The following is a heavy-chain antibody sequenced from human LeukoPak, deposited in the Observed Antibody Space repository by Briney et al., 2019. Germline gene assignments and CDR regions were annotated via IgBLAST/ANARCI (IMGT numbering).Heavy chain of an antibody. Sequence: PGGSLRLSCAASGFTFSSYEMNWVRQAPGKGLEWVSYSSSSGSTICYADSVKGRFTISRDNAKNSLYLQMNSLRAVDTAVYYCARADIAAAGTYDYWGQGTLVTVSS. CDR1: GFTFSSYE. V-gene: IGHV3-48*03. J-gene: IGHJ4*02. CDR3: ARADIAAAGTYDY. CDR2: SSSSGSTI. D-gene: IGHD6-25*01.